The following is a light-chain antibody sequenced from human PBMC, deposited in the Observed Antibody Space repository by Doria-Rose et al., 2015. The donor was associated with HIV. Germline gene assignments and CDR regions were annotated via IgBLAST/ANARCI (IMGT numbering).Light chain of an antibody. J-gene: IGKJ2*01. V-gene: IGKV1-39*01. CDR1: QGITSN. Sequence: TQSPSSLSASVGDRVTITCRASQGITSNLNWYQQKAGKAPKLLIFTATTLQSGVPSRFSGGGSGTDFTLTISSLQPEEFATYYCQQTYSFPYSFGQGTKLDIE. CDR2: TAT. CDR3: QQTYSFPYS.